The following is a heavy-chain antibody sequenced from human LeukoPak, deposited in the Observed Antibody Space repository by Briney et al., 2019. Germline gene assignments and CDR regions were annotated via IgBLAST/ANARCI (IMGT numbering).Heavy chain of an antibody. V-gene: IGHV4-59*08. CDR1: GGSISSYY. J-gene: IGHJ4*02. Sequence: SETLSLTCTVSGGSISSYYWSWIRQPPGKGLEWIGSIYHSGSTHYNPSLNSRVTISVDTPKNQFSLKVTSVTAADTAVYYCARVTLGYGDRLWNLDYWGQGTLVTVSS. CDR3: ARVTLGYGDRLWNLDY. CDR2: IYHSGST. D-gene: IGHD4-17*01.